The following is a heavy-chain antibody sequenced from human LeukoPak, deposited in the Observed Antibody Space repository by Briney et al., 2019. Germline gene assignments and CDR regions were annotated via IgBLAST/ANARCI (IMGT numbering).Heavy chain of an antibody. Sequence: PGGSLRLSCTASGFTFGDYAISWVPRAPGKGLEWVGFIRSKDYGGTAEYAASVKGRFTLSRDDSESIAYLQMNSLRAEDTAVYYCAKGSSWGAEYFQHWGQGTLVTVSS. CDR1: GFTFGDYA. D-gene: IGHD6-13*01. V-gene: IGHV3-49*04. CDR3: AKGSSWGAEYFQH. CDR2: IRSKDYGGTA. J-gene: IGHJ1*01.